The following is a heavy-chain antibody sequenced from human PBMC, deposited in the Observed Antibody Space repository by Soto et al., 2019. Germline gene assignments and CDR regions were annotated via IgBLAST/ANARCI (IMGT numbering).Heavy chain of an antibody. D-gene: IGHD3-22*01. V-gene: IGHV3-23*01. J-gene: IGHJ4*02. Sequence: GGSLRLSCAASGFTFSSYAMSWVRQAPGNGLEWVSAISGSGGSTYYADSVKGRFTISRDNSKNTLYLQMNSLRAEDTAVYYCAKEASEYYDSRGSFDYWGQGTLVTVSS. CDR1: GFTFSSYA. CDR3: AKEASEYYDSRGSFDY. CDR2: ISGSGGST.